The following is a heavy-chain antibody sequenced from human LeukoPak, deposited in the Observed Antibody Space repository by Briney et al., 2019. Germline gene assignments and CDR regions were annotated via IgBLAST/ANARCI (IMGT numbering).Heavy chain of an antibody. V-gene: IGHV4-59*01. CDR3: ARGLHRGAFDI. CDR2: IYYSGST. Sequence: SETLSLTCTVSGGSISSYYWSWIRQPPGKGLEWIGYIYYSGSTNYNPSLKSRVTISVDTSKNQFSLKLSSVTAADTAVYYCARGLHRGAFDIWGQGTMVTVSS. J-gene: IGHJ3*02. CDR1: GGSISSYY.